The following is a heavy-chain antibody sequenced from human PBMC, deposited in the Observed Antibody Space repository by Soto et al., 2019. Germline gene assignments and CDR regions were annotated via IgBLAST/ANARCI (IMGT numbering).Heavy chain of an antibody. CDR2: INAANGNT. V-gene: IGHV1-3*01. D-gene: IGHD1-1*01. CDR1: GYTFTSYP. J-gene: IGHJ4*02. CDR3: TSDYNGPGDY. Sequence: ASVKVSCKASGYTFTSYPVHWVRQAPGQRLEWMGWINAANGNTKYSQKFQGRVTITRDTSASAAYMELSSLRSEDTAIYYCTSDYNGPGDYWGQGNMVPVSS.